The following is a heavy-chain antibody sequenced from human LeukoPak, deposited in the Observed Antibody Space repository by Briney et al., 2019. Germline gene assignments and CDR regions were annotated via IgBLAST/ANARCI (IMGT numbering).Heavy chain of an antibody. CDR1: GGSISNGDYY. Sequence: SETLSLTCTVSGGSISNGDYYWSWIRQPPGKGLEWIGYIYYSGSTYYNPSLKSRVTISVDTSKNQFSLKLSSVTAADTAVYYCAREVFCSGGSCYAFFDYWGQGTLVTVSS. D-gene: IGHD2-15*01. J-gene: IGHJ4*02. V-gene: IGHV4-30-4*08. CDR3: AREVFCSGGSCYAFFDY. CDR2: IYYSGST.